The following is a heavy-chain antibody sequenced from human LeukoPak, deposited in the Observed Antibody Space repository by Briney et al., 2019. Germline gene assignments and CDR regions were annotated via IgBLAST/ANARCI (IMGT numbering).Heavy chain of an antibody. CDR1: GGSISSYY. CDR2: IYYSGST. D-gene: IGHD3-10*01. V-gene: IGHV4-59*01. J-gene: IGHJ4*02. CDR3: ASHSITMVRGVISAYYDY. Sequence: PSETLSLTCTVSGGSISSYYWSWIRQPPGKGLEWIGYIYYSGSTNYNPSLKSRVTISVDTSKNQFSLKLSSVTAADTAVYYCASHSITMVRGVISAYYDYWGQGTLVTVSS.